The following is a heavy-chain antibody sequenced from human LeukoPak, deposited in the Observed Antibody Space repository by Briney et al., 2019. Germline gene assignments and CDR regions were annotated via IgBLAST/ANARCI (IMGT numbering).Heavy chain of an antibody. D-gene: IGHD3-22*01. CDR1: GGSISSSSYY. Sequence: PSETLSLTCTVSGGSISSSSYYWGWIRQPPGKGLEWIGSIYYSGSTYYNPSLKSRVTISVDTSKNQFSLKLSSVTAADTAVYYCARRNSRPYYYDSSGSREYDYWGQGTLVTVSS. J-gene: IGHJ4*02. CDR2: IYYSGST. V-gene: IGHV4-39*07. CDR3: ARRNSRPYYYDSSGSREYDY.